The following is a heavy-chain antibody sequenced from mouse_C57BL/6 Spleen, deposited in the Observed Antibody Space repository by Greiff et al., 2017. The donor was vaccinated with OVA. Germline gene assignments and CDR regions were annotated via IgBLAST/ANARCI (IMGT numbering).Heavy chain of an antibody. D-gene: IGHD1-1*01. Sequence: QVQLKQPGAELVRPGSSVKLSCKASGYTFTSYWMDWVKQRPGQGLEWIGNIYPSDSETHYNQKFKDKATLTVDKSTSTAYMQLSSLTSEDSAVYYCARTPHYYGSSYVDYWGQGTTLTVSS. V-gene: IGHV1-61*01. CDR1: GYTFTSYW. J-gene: IGHJ2*01. CDR3: ARTPHYYGSSYVDY. CDR2: IYPSDSET.